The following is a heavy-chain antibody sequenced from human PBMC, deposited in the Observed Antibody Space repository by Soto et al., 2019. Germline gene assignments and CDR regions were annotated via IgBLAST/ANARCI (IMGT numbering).Heavy chain of an antibody. Sequence: SETLSLTCTVSGGSISSYYWSWIRQPPGKGLEWIGYIYYSGSTYYNPSLKSRVTISVDTSKNQFSLKLSSVTAADTAVYYCARATTLRPAYYYDSSRSHRHWYYGMDVWGQGTPVTVS. V-gene: IGHV4-59*01. D-gene: IGHD3-22*01. J-gene: IGHJ6*02. CDR1: GGSISSYY. CDR3: ARATTLRPAYYYDSSRSHRHWYYGMDV. CDR2: IYYSGST.